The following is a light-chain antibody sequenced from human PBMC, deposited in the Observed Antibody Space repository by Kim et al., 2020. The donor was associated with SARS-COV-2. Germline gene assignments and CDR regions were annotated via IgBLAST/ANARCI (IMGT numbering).Light chain of an antibody. CDR2: GAS. J-gene: IGKJ5*01. Sequence: EIVLTQSPGTLSLSPGERATLSCRASQSVSSSYLAWYQQKPGQAPRLLIYGASRRATGIPDRFSGSGSGTDFTLTISRLEPEDFAVYYCQQYGSSPGIGQGTRLEIK. CDR3: QQYGSSPG. V-gene: IGKV3-20*01. CDR1: QSVSSSY.